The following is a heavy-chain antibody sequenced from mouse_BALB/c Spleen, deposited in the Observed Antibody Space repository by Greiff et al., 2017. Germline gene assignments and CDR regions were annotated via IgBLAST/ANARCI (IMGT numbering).Heavy chain of an antibody. CDR2: INSNGGST. D-gene: IGHD3-2*01. V-gene: IGHV5-6-3*01. Sequence: EVQVVESGGGLVQPGGSLKLSCAASGFTFSSYGMSWVRQTPDKRLELVATINSNGGSTYYPDSVKGRLAVSRDNTKNTLYLQMSSLKSEDTAMYNCARDLRQGAFDYWGQGTTLTVSS. CDR1: GFTFSSYG. J-gene: IGHJ2*01. CDR3: ARDLRQGAFDY.